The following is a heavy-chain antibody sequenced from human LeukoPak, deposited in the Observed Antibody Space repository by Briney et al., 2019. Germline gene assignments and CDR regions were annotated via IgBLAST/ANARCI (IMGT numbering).Heavy chain of an antibody. V-gene: IGHV3-11*01. J-gene: IGHJ4*02. CDR2: ISSSGSTI. CDR1: GFTFSDYY. CDR3: ARDRLRIFGVVTYMFDY. Sequence: GGSLRLSCAASGFTFSDYYMSWIPEAPGKGLEWVSYISSSGSTIYYAASVKVRFTISRDNAKNSLYLQMNSLRDEATAVYYCARDRLRIFGVVTYMFDYWGQGTLVTVSS. D-gene: IGHD3-3*01.